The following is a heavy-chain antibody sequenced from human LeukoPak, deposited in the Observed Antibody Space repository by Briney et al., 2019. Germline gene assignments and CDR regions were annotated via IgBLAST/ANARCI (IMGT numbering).Heavy chain of an antibody. V-gene: IGHV4-30-4*08. D-gene: IGHD4-17*01. J-gene: IGHJ5*02. CDR2: IYYSGST. CDR3: ARASPTNWFDP. Sequence: SQTLSLTCTVSGGSISSGDYYWSWIRQPPGKGLEWIGYIYYSGSTYYNPSLKRRVTISVDTSKNQFSLKLSSVTAADTAVYYCARASPTNWFDPWGQGTLVTVSS. CDR1: GGSISSGDYY.